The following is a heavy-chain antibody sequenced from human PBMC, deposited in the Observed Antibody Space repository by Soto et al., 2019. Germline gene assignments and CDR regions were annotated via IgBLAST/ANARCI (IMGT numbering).Heavy chain of an antibody. J-gene: IGHJ4*02. V-gene: IGHV3-74*01. CDR2: INSDGSVT. Sequence: GGSLRLSCAVFGFTFTDYWMHWVRQAPGQGLVWVSRINSDGSVTNYADSVKGRFTTSRDNAKNTLYLQVNSLRAEDTAVYYCAKNAPAHYWGQGTLVTVSS. CDR1: GFTFTDYW. CDR3: AKNAPAHY.